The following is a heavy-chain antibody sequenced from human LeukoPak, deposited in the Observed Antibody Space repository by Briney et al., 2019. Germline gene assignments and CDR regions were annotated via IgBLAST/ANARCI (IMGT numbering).Heavy chain of an antibody. CDR3: VRDQGGAVSY. V-gene: IGHV3-53*01. D-gene: IGHD3-16*01. CDR1: GFSVRGHY. CDR2: LDSGGAT. Sequence: GGSLRLSCAASGFSVRGHYMGWVRQAPQKGLEYVSVLDSGGATHYADSVKGRFSISRDNAQNSLFLQMNSLRAEDTAVYYCVRDQGGAVSYWGQGTLVTVSS. J-gene: IGHJ4*02.